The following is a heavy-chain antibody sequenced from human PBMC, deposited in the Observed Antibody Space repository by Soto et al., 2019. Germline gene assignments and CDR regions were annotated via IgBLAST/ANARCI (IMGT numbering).Heavy chain of an antibody. V-gene: IGHV4-4*02. CDR3: ARLFTTTGSYDS. CDR1: GDSISSRNW. D-gene: IGHD1-26*01. Sequence: SDTLSLTCAVSGDSISSRNWWSWVRQPPGKGLEWIGEIYHTGNTNYNPSLKSRVTISVDKSKNQFSLKLSSVTAADTAVYFCARLFTTTGSYDSWGQGTLVTVS. J-gene: IGHJ5*01. CDR2: IYHTGNT.